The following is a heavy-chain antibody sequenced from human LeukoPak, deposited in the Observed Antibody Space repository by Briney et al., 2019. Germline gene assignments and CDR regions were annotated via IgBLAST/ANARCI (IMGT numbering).Heavy chain of an antibody. CDR1: GFTFSSYG. CDR3: ASDSSGWWTYYGMDV. V-gene: IGHV3-30*19. D-gene: IGHD6-19*01. J-gene: IGHJ6*02. CDR2: IWYDGSNK. Sequence: GGSLRLSCAASGFTFSSYGMHWVRQAPGKGLEWVAVIWYDGSNKYYADSVKGRFTISRDNSKNTLYLQMNSLRAEDTAVYYCASDSSGWWTYYGMDVWGQGTTVTVSS.